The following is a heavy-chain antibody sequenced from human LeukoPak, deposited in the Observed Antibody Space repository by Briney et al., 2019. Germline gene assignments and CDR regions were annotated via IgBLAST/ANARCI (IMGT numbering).Heavy chain of an antibody. CDR3: ARKEGESDY. CDR2: IIPILGIA. D-gene: IGHD3-16*01. Sequence: SVKVSCKASGGTFSSYAISWVRQAPGQGLEWMGRIIPILGIANYAQKFQGRVTITADKSTSTAYKELSSLRSEDTAVYYCARKEGESDYWGQGTLVTVSS. V-gene: IGHV1-69*04. J-gene: IGHJ4*02. CDR1: GGTFSSYA.